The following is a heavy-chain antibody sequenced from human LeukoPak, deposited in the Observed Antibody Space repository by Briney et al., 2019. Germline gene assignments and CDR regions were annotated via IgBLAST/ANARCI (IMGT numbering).Heavy chain of an antibody. CDR2: ISAYNGNT. J-gene: IGHJ5*02. V-gene: IGHV1-18*01. CDR3: ARTLYNGATIFGVVIDNWFDP. CDR1: GYTFTSYG. D-gene: IGHD3-3*01. Sequence: ASVKVSCKASGYTFTSYGISWVRQAPGQGPEWMGWISAYNGNTNYAQKLQGRVTMTTDTSTSTAYMELRSLRSDDTAVYYCARTLYNGATIFGVVIDNWFDPWGQGTLVTVSS.